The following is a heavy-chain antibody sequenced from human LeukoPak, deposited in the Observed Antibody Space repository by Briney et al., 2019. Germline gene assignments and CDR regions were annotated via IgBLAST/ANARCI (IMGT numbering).Heavy chain of an antibody. J-gene: IGHJ6*03. CDR2: IYYSGST. V-gene: IGHV4-59*01. D-gene: IGHD5-12*01. CDR1: GGSISSYY. Sequence: SETLSLTCTVSGGSISSYYWSWIRQPPGKGLEWIGYIYYSGSTNYNPSLKSRVTISVDTSKNQFSLKLSSVTAADTAVYYCARVGGYDLLTRVIYYYYMDVWGKGTTVTISS. CDR3: ARVGGYDLLTRVIYYYYMDV.